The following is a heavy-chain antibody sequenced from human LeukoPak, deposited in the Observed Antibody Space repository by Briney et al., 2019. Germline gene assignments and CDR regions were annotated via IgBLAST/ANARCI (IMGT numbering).Heavy chain of an antibody. CDR2: INQDGSGK. CDR1: GFTFSSFW. J-gene: IGHJ5*02. CDR3: ARGVSGEP. V-gene: IGHV3-7*01. Sequence: GGSLRLSCAASGFTFSSFWMSWVRQAPGKGLEWVANINQDGSGKYFVDSVKGRFTISRDNAKNSLYLQMNSLRAEDTAVYYCARGVSGEPWGQGTLVTVSS. D-gene: IGHD1-14*01.